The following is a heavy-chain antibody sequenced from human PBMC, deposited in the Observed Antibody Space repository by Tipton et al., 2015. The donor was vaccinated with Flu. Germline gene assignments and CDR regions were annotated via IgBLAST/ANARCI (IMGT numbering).Heavy chain of an antibody. CDR2: IIPILGIA. J-gene: IGHJ4*02. D-gene: IGHD2-2*02. V-gene: IGHV1-69*02. Sequence: QVQLVQSGAEVKKPGSSVKVSCKASGGTFSSYTISWVRQAPGQGLEWMGRIIPILGIANYAQKFQGRVTITADKSTSTAYMELSSLRSEDTAVYYCARGGYCSSTTCYKSLDYWGQGTLVTVSS. CDR1: GGTFSSYT. CDR3: ARGGYCSSTTCYKSLDY.